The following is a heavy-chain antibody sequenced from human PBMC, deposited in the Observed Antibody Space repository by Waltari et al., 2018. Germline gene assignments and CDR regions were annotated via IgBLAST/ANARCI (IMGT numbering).Heavy chain of an antibody. Sequence: QLQLQESGSGLVKPSQTLSLTCAVSGGSISSGGYSWSWIRQPPGKGLEWIGYIYHSGSTYYNPSLKSRVTIAVDRSKNQFSLKLSSVTAADTAVYYCARAPELGSTSSARWYYFDYWGQGTLVTVSS. V-gene: IGHV4-30-2*01. D-gene: IGHD2-2*01. J-gene: IGHJ4*02. CDR2: IYHSGST. CDR1: GGSISSGGYS. CDR3: ARAPELGSTSSARWYYFDY.